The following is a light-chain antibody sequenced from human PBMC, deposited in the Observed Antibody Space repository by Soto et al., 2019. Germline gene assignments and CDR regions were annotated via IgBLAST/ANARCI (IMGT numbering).Light chain of an antibody. CDR1: QSIGST. J-gene: IGKJ5*01. V-gene: IGKV3-11*01. CDR3: QQRINWPIA. CDR2: NAS. Sequence: IVMRQSQLTVSVSENARATXSCRASQSIGSTLAWYQEKPGHTPRLLIYNASTRATRIPARFSDIGSRTDFTLTISSLEPEDFSVYHCQQRINWPIALGQVTRMGIK.